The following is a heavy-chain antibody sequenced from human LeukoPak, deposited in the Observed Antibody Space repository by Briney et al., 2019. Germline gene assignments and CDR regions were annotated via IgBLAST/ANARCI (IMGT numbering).Heavy chain of an antibody. D-gene: IGHD1-26*01. CDR3: ARGPHRTTLRRGSYLDY. CDR1: GGSFSGYY. Sequence: PSETLSLTCAVYGGSFSGYYWSWIRQPPGKGLEWIGEINHSGSTNYNPSLKSRVTISADTSKNQFSLKLSSVTAADTAVYYCARGPHRTTLRRGSYLDYWGQGTLVTVSS. V-gene: IGHV4-34*01. CDR2: INHSGST. J-gene: IGHJ4*02.